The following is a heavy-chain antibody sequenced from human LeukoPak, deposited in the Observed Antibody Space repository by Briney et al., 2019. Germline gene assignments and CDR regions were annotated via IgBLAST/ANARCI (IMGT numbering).Heavy chain of an antibody. CDR1: GGSISSGSYY. D-gene: IGHD1-26*01. CDR2: IYTSGST. J-gene: IGHJ4*02. V-gene: IGHV4-61*02. CDR3: ARDDAKWELLDY. Sequence: TLSLTCTVSGGSISSGSYYWSWIRQPAGKGLEWIGRIYTSGSTNYNPSLKSRVTISVDTSKNQFSLKLSSVTAADTAVYYCARDDAKWELLDYWGQGTLVTVSS.